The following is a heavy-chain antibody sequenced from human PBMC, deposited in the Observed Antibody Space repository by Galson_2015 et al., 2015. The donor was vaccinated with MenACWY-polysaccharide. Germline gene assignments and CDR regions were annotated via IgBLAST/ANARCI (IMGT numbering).Heavy chain of an antibody. CDR3: ARIPSTLTSFGWFDP. D-gene: IGHD4-17*01. Sequence: SLKSRAVISVDTSKNQFSLSLTSVTAADTAVYYCARIPSTLTSFGWFDPWGQGTLVTVSS. V-gene: IGHV4-31*02. J-gene: IGHJ5*02.